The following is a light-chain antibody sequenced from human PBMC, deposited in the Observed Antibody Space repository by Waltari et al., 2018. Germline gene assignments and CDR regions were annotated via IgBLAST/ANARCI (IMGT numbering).Light chain of an antibody. CDR2: WAS. CDR3: QQYYSTPLT. V-gene: IGKV4-1*01. J-gene: IGKJ1*01. CDR1: QSVLYSSNNKNY. Sequence: DIVMTQSPDSLAVSLGERATMICKSSQSVLYSSNNKNYLAWYQQKPGQPPKLLIYWASTRESGVPDRFSGSGSGTDFTLTISSLQAEDVAVYYCQQYYSTPLTFGQGTKVEIK.